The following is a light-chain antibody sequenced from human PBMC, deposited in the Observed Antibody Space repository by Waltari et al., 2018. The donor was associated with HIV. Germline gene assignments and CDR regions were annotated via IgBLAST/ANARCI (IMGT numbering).Light chain of an antibody. CDR1: SSNIRSNT. J-gene: IGLJ3*02. V-gene: IGLV1-44*01. Sequence: QSVMNQSTSASRTPGQRVILSCSGRSSNIRSNTANWYHQFPGTAPKLLIYSYGQRPSGVPERFSGSKSGTSASLAICGLRSEDEADYYCATWDDSLNAWVFGGGTKLTVL. CDR2: SYG. CDR3: ATWDDSLNAWV.